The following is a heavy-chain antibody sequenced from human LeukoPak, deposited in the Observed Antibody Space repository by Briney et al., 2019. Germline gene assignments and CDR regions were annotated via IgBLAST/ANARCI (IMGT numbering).Heavy chain of an antibody. CDR2: ISYSGST. CDR1: GGSISSYY. Sequence: SETLSLTCTVSGGSISSYYLNWIRQPPGKGLEWIGYISYSGSTNYNPSLKSRVSMSLDTSKNQFSLKLSSVTATDTAVYYCARSLGNSAYYYYYAMDVWGQGTTVTVSS. J-gene: IGHJ6*02. V-gene: IGHV4-59*01. D-gene: IGHD4-23*01. CDR3: ARSLGNSAYYYYYAMDV.